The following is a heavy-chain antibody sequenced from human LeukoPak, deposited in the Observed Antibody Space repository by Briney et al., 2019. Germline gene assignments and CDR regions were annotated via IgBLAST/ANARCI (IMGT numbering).Heavy chain of an antibody. J-gene: IGHJ4*02. CDR3: AEDFRREAH. V-gene: IGHV3-23*01. Sequence: PGGSLRLSCAASGFTFSSYAMTWVRQAPGKGLEWVSAISGSDGTTYYADSVKGRFTISRDNSKNTLYLQMNSLRAEDTAIYYCAEDFRREAHWGQGTLVTVSS. D-gene: IGHD1-26*01. CDR2: ISGSDGTT. CDR1: GFTFSSYA.